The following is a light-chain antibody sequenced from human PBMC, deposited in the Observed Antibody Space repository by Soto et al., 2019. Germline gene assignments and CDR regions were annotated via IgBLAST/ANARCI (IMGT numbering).Light chain of an antibody. V-gene: IGLV1-40*01. CDR1: SSNIGAGYD. Sequence: QPVLTQPPSVSGVPGQRVTISCTGSSSNIGAGYDVHWYQQLPGTAPKLLIYGNSNRPSGVPDRFSGSKSGTSASLAITGLQAEDEADYYCQSYDSSLRVFGGGTKVTVL. CDR3: QSYDSSLRV. CDR2: GNS. J-gene: IGLJ2*01.